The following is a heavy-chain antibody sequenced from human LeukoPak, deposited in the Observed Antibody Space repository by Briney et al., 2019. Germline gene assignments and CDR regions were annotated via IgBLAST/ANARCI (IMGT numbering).Heavy chain of an antibody. V-gene: IGHV3-30*03. D-gene: IGHD2-15*01. Sequence: GRSLRLSCAASGFTFSSYGMHWVRQAPGKGLEWVTVISNDGSNKYYGDSVKGRFIISRDNSKNTLYLQMNSLRSDDTAVYYCARDRDCSGGSCYRSDAFDIWGQGTMVTVSS. CDR2: ISNDGSNK. CDR1: GFTFSSYG. CDR3: ARDRDCSGGSCYRSDAFDI. J-gene: IGHJ3*02.